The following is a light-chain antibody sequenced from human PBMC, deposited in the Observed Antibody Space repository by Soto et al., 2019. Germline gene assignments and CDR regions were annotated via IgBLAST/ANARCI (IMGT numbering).Light chain of an antibody. CDR3: AAWDGSLQTWV. V-gene: IGLV1-44*01. CDR2: TNN. J-gene: IGLJ3*02. Sequence: QSVLTQPPSASGTPGQRVTISCSGSSSNIGSNTVNWYQQLPGTAPKLLIYTNNQRPSRVPDLFSDSKSGTSASLAISGLQSEDEADYYCAAWDGSLQTWVFGGGTKLTVL. CDR1: SSNIGSNT.